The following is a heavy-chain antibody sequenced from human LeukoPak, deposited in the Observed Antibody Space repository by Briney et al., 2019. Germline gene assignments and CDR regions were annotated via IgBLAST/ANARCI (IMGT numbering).Heavy chain of an antibody. Sequence: GGSLRLSCAGSGFTFSNFAMSWVRQAPGKGLECVSVISGSGGTTTYADPAKGRFTISRDNSKNTLFLQMNSLRVEDTAVYFCASMCTSGFYMCQWGQGTLVTVSS. CDR1: GFTFSNFA. V-gene: IGHV3-23*01. CDR3: ASMCTSGFYMCQ. J-gene: IGHJ4*02. CDR2: ISGSGGTT. D-gene: IGHD6-19*01.